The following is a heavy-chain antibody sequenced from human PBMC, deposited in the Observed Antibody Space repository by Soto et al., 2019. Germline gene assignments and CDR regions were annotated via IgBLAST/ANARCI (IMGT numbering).Heavy chain of an antibody. CDR2: IYYSGST. CDR1: GGSLMRGCYH. Sequence: PSGTLSLTFTFSGGSLMRGCYHLSLIRQHPGNGLEWIGYIYYSGSTYYNPSLKSRVTISVDTSKNQFSLKLSSVTAADTAVYYCERTIEWWSYFDYWGQGTLVTVSS. D-gene: IGHD2-15*01. J-gene: IGHJ4*02. CDR3: ERTIEWWSYFDY. V-gene: IGHV4-31*03.